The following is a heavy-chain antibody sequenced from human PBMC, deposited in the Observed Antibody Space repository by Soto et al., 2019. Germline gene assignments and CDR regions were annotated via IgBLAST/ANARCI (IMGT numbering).Heavy chain of an antibody. CDR3: ARFLDCSSTSCPNWYFDL. V-gene: IGHV1-18*04. CDR1: GYTFTSYG. J-gene: IGHJ2*01. D-gene: IGHD2-2*01. CDR2: ISAYNGNT. Sequence: QVQLVQSGAEVKKPGASVKVSCKASGYTFTSYGISWVRQAPGQGHEWMGWISAYNGNTNYAQKLQGRVTMTTDTSTSTAYMELRSLRSDDTAVYYCARFLDCSSTSCPNWYFDLWGRGTLVTVSS.